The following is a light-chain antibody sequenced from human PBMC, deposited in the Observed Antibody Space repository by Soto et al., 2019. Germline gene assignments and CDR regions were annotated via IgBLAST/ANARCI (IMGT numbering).Light chain of an antibody. CDR2: WAS. Sequence: DIVMTQSPDSLAVSLGERATINCKSSQNILYSSNSKTYLAWYQQKPGQPPKLLIYWASTRESGVPVRFSGSGSGTDFTLTISSLQAEDVAVYYCQQYNNWPFTFGPGTKVDIK. J-gene: IGKJ3*01. V-gene: IGKV4-1*01. CDR3: QQYNNWPFT. CDR1: QNILYSSNSKTY.